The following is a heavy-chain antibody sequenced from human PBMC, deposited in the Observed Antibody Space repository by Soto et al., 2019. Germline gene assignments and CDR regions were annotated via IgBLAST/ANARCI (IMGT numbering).Heavy chain of an antibody. Sequence: PGGSLRLSCAASGFTFSSYGMHWVRQAPGKGLEWVAVISYDGSNKYYADSVKGRFTISRDNSKNTLYLQMNSLRAEDTAVYYCAKDLGLWIQLWLPDYSGQGALVTVP. D-gene: IGHD5-18*01. V-gene: IGHV3-30*18. CDR2: ISYDGSNK. CDR3: AKDLGLWIQLWLPDY. CDR1: GFTFSSYG. J-gene: IGHJ4*02.